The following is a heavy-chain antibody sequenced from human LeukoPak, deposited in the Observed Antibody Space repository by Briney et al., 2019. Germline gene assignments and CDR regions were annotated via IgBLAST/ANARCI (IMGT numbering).Heavy chain of an antibody. J-gene: IGHJ4*02. D-gene: IGHD2/OR15-2a*01. V-gene: IGHV3-53*01. CDR2: IYNDGTT. CDR1: GFTVSNNF. CDR3: ARTLLRFGESMPFGY. Sequence: GGSLRLSCAASGFTVSNNFMSWVRQAPGKGLDWVSIIYNDGTTHYTDSVKGRFTISRDNSENTLHLQMNSLTAEDTAVYFCARTLLRFGESMPFGYWGQGTLVTVSS.